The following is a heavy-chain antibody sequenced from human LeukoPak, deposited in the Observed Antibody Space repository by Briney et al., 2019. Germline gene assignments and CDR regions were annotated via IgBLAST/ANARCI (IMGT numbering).Heavy chain of an antibody. D-gene: IGHD2-2*01. Sequence: SETLSLTCAVYGGSFSGYYWSWIRQPPGKGLGWIGEINHSGSTNYNPSLKSRVTISVDTSKNQFSLKLSSVTAADTAVYYCARDVVVPAAMRGYYYYYGMDVWGKGTTVTVSS. J-gene: IGHJ6*04. CDR1: GGSFSGYY. CDR3: ARDVVVPAAMRGYYYYYGMDV. CDR2: INHSGST. V-gene: IGHV4-34*01.